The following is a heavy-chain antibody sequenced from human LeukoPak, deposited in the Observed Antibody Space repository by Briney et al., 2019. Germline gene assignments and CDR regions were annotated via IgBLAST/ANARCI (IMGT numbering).Heavy chain of an antibody. CDR2: INSDGSDT. V-gene: IGHV3-74*01. J-gene: IGHJ4*02. Sequence: GGSLRLSCAASGFTFSSYWMHWVRQVPGKGLVWVSRINSDGSDTRYADSVKGRFTISRDNAKNTVYLQMNSLRDEDTAVYYCARDGGHDWFGELGLDYWGQGNLVTVSS. D-gene: IGHD3-10*01. CDR3: ARDGGHDWFGELGLDY. CDR1: GFTFSSYW.